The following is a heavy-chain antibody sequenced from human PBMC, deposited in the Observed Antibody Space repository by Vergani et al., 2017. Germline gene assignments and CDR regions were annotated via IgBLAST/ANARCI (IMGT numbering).Heavy chain of an antibody. Sequence: QLQLQESGPGLVKPSETLSLTCTVSGGSLRSSSYYWAWIRQPPGKGLEWIGSVYHSGSTYYNPSRKRRVTISVDTSMNQFSLRLSSVTAADTAVYYCARLGLTTVTFDSWGQGTLVTVSS. D-gene: IGHD4-17*01. CDR2: VYHSGST. J-gene: IGHJ4*02. V-gene: IGHV4-39*01. CDR1: GGSLRSSSYY. CDR3: ARLGLTTVTFDS.